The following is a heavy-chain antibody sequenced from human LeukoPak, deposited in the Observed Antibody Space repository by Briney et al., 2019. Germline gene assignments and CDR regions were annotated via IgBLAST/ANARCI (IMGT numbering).Heavy chain of an antibody. CDR1: GYTFTGYC. CDR3: ARFSSGWSFDY. D-gene: IGHD6-19*01. J-gene: IGHJ4*02. Sequence: ASVKVSCKASGYTFTGYCMHWVRQAPGQGLEWMGWINPNSGGTNYAQKFQGRVTMTRDTSVSTAYMELSRLRSDDTAVYYCARFSSGWSFDYWGQGTLVTVSS. CDR2: INPNSGGT. V-gene: IGHV1-2*02.